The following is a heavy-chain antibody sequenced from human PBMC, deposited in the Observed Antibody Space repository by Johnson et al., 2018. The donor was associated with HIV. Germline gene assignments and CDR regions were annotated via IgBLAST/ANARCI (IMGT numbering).Heavy chain of an antibody. V-gene: IGHV3-7*01. CDR2: IKQDGSEK. CDR3: AKDKFMFLDNPVDAFDV. CDR1: GFTFSSYW. D-gene: IGHD3/OR15-3a*01. Sequence: VQLVESGGGLVQPGGSLRLSCAASGFTFSSYWMSWVRQAPGKGLEWVANIKQDGSEKYYVDSVKGRFTISRDNAKNSLYLQMNSLRPDDTGVYYCAKDKFMFLDNPVDAFDVWGQGTMVTFSS. J-gene: IGHJ3*01.